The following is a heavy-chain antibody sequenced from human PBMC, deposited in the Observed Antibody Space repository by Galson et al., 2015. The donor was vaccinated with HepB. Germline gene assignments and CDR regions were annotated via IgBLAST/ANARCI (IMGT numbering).Heavy chain of an antibody. V-gene: IGHV1-69*13. J-gene: IGHJ5*02. D-gene: IGHD3-22*01. CDR1: GGTFSSYA. CDR3: ARGDPFDSSGLNWFDP. CDR2: IIPIFGTA. Sequence: SVTVSCKASGGTFSSYAISWVRQAPGQGLEWMGGIIPIFGTANYAQKFQGRVTITADESTSTAYMELSSLRSEDTAVYYCARGDPFDSSGLNWFDPWGQGTLVTVSS.